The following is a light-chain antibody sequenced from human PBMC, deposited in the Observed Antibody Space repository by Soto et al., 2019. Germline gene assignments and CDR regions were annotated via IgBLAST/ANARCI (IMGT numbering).Light chain of an antibody. CDR3: AAWDDSLNGPYV. V-gene: IGLV1-44*01. CDR2: SNN. CDR1: SYNIGSNT. Sequence: QSVLTQPPSASGTPGQRVTISCSGSSYNIGSNTVNWYQQLPGTAPKLLIYSNNQRPSGDPDRFSGSKSGTSASLAISGLQSDDEADYYCAAWDDSLNGPYVFGTGTKVTVL. J-gene: IGLJ1*01.